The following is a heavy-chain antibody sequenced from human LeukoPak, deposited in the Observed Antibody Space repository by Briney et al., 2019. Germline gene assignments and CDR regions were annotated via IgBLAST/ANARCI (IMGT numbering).Heavy chain of an antibody. Sequence: QTGGSLRLSCAASGFAVSSNYMNWVRQAPGKGLEWVSLISSGGTTPYADSVKGRFTFSRDNSKNTLYLHMNTLRAEDTAVYYCARKYYSGWWIDCWGQGTLVTVSS. V-gene: IGHV3-53*01. CDR2: ISSGGTT. CDR1: GFAVSSNY. J-gene: IGHJ4*02. D-gene: IGHD6-19*01. CDR3: ARKYYSGWWIDC.